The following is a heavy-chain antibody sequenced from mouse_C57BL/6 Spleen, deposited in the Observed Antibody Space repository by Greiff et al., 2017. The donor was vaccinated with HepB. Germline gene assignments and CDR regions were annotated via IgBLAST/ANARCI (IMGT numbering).Heavy chain of an antibody. CDR2: INPSSGYT. V-gene: IGHV1-7*01. Sequence: VQLQQSGAELAKPGASVKLSCKASGYTFTSYWMHWVKQRPGQGLEWIGYINPSSGYTKYNQKFKDKATLTADKSSSTAYMQLSSLTYEDSAVYYCVRPLGASAYGSSNYFDYWGQGTTLTVSS. CDR1: GYTFTSYW. J-gene: IGHJ2*01. CDR3: VRPLGASAYGSSNYFDY. D-gene: IGHD1-1*01.